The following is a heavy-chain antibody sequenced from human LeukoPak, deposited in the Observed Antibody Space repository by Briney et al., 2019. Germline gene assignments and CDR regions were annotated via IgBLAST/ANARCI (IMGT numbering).Heavy chain of an antibody. Sequence: PSETLSLTCTVSGGSIRNYYWSWIRQPPGKGLEWIGYIYYSGSTNYNPSLKSRVTISVDTSKNQFSLKLSSVTAADTAVYYCARHSGLLRFDYWGQGTLVTVSS. J-gene: IGHJ4*02. CDR3: ARHSGLLRFDY. CDR2: IYYSGST. V-gene: IGHV4-59*08. D-gene: IGHD1-26*01. CDR1: GGSIRNYY.